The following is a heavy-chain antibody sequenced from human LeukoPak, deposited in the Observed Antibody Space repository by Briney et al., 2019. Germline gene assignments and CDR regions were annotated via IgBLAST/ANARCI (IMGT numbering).Heavy chain of an antibody. D-gene: IGHD2-15*01. CDR1: GLTFSNAW. CDR3: STLAYCSGGRCYGFDY. Sequence: GGSLRLSCVVSGLTFSNAWMTWVRQAPGKGLEWVGRIESKTDGGATDHAAPVKGRFTISRDDSKNTQYLQVNSLKTEDTAVYYCSTLAYCSGGRCYGFDYWGQGALVTVSS. CDR2: IESKTDGGAT. V-gene: IGHV3-15*04. J-gene: IGHJ4*02.